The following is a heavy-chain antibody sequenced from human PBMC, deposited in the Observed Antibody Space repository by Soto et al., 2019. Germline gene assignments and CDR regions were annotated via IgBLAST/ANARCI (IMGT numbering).Heavy chain of an antibody. Sequence: EVQLVESGGGLVQPGGSLRLSCAASGFTFSSYWMHWVRQAPGKGLVWVSRMNSDGSTTSYADSVKGRFTISRDNAKNTVYLQMNSLTAEDTPVYYCARVGRCFWYCDLWGRGTLVTVSS. D-gene: IGHD3-16*01. V-gene: IGHV3-74*01. CDR1: GFTFSSYW. J-gene: IGHJ2*01. CDR3: ARVGRCFWYCDL. CDR2: MNSDGSTT.